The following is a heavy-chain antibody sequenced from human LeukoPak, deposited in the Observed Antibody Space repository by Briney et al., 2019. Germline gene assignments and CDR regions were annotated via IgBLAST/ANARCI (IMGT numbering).Heavy chain of an antibody. J-gene: IGHJ3*02. D-gene: IGHD3-22*01. CDR1: GFTFSSYA. CDR3: EKVRDSSGSIDAFDI. CDR2: ISGSGGST. V-gene: IGHV3-23*01. Sequence: GGSLRLSCAASGFTFSSYAMSWVRQAPGKGLEWVSAISGSGGSTYYADSVKGRFTISRDNSKNTLYLQMNSLRAEDTAVYYCEKVRDSSGSIDAFDIWGQGTMVTVSS.